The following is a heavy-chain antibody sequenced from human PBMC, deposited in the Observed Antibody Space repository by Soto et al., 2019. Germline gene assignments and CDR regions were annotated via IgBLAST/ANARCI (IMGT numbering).Heavy chain of an antibody. J-gene: IGHJ5*02. Sequence: QVQLVQSGAEVKKPGASVKVSCKASGYTFTSYYMHWVRQAPGQGLEWMGIINPSGGSTSYAQKFQGRVTMTRDTSTSTVYMELSSLRSEDTAVYYCARDLVAAAGEATPPYNWFDPWGQGTLVTVSS. D-gene: IGHD6-13*01. CDR2: INPSGGST. CDR3: ARDLVAAAGEATPPYNWFDP. V-gene: IGHV1-46*01. CDR1: GYTFTSYY.